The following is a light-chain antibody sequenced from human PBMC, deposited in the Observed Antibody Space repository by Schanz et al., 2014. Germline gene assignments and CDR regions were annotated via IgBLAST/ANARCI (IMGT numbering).Light chain of an antibody. CDR3: SSYAGSTTSWV. CDR2: EGT. Sequence: QSALTQPASVSGSPGQSVTISCTGTSSDVGSYNLVSWYQQHPGKAPKLMIYEGTKRPSGVSDRFSGSKSANTASLTISGLQAEDEADYYCSSYAGSTTSWVFGGGTKLTVL. CDR1: SSDVGSYNL. V-gene: IGLV2-23*01. J-gene: IGLJ3*02.